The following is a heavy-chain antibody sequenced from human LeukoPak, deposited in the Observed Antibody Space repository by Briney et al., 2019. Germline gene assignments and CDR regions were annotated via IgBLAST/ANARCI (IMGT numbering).Heavy chain of an antibody. CDR3: ARGKAVADY. D-gene: IGHD6-19*01. CDR2: INHSGST. CDR1: GGSFSGYY. Sequence: PSETLSLTCAVYGGSFSGYYWSWIRQPPGKGLEWIGEINHSGSTNYNPSLKSRVTISVDTSKNQFSLKLSSVTAADTAVYYCARGKAVADYWGQGTLVTVSS. V-gene: IGHV4-34*01. J-gene: IGHJ4*02.